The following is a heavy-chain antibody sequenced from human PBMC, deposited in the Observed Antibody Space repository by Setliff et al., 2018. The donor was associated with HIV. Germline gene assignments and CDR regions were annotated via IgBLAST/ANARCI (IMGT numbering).Heavy chain of an antibody. V-gene: IGHV4-34*01. D-gene: IGHD3-3*01. CDR3: ARLGANKSKLFGEYNFWSGRYFYYMDV. CDR2: INFGGGT. CDR1: DGSRSGIH. J-gene: IGHJ6*03. Sequence: PSETLSLTCAVFDGSRSGIHWSWIRQPPGKGPEWIAEINFGGGTNHNPSLKSRVTISVDTSKSQVSLMLRSVTAADTAVYYCARLGANKSKLFGEYNFWSGRYFYYMDVWAKGTTVTVSS.